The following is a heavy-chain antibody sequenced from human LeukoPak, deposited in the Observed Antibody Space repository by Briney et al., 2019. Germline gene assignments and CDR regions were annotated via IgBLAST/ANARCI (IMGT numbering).Heavy chain of an antibody. Sequence: ASVKVSCKASGYTFTSYDINWVRQDTGQGLEWMGWMNPNSGNTGYAQKFQGRVTMTRNTSISTAYMELSSLRSEDTAVYYCASFRADARSYYDFWSGYYRGYFDYWGQGTLVTVSS. CDR3: ASFRADARSYYDFWSGYYRGYFDY. J-gene: IGHJ4*02. CDR2: MNPNSGNT. V-gene: IGHV1-8*01. D-gene: IGHD3-3*01. CDR1: GYTFTSYD.